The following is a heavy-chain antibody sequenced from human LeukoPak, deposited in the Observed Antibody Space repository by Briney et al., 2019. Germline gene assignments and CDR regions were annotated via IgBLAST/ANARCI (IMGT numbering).Heavy chain of an antibody. V-gene: IGHV3-7*03. CDR3: VRAVVVAASYRFDP. D-gene: IGHD2-15*01. CDR1: GFTFSHYW. J-gene: IGHJ5*02. CDR2: IKQDGSEM. Sequence: GGSLRLSCAASGFTFSHYWMSWVRQAPGKGLEWVANIKQDGSEMHYVDSVKGRSTISRDNANNSPYLQMNSLRAEDTAVYYCVRAVVVAASYRFDPWGQGTLVTVSS.